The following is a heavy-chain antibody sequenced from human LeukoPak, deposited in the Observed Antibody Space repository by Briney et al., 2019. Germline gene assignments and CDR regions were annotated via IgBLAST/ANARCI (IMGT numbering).Heavy chain of an antibody. Sequence: PSETLSLTCTVSGGSISSYYWSWIRQPPGKGLEWIGYIYYSGSTNYNPSLESRVTISVDTSKNQFSLKLSSVTAADTAVYYCARVQAQKLRFLEWLSSPNWFDPWGQGTLVTVSS. CDR1: GGSISSYY. V-gene: IGHV4-59*01. CDR2: IYYSGST. D-gene: IGHD3-3*01. CDR3: ARVQAQKLRFLEWLSSPNWFDP. J-gene: IGHJ5*02.